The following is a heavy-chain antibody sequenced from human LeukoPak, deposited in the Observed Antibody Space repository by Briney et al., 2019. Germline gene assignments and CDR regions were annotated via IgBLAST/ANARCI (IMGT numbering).Heavy chain of an antibody. V-gene: IGHV3-23*01. CDR3: AKDWTSHNGVYDCLDF. CDR1: GFSFDVHA. Sequence: GGSLRLSCAASGFSFDVHAMTWVRQAPGKGPEWVATIGGPAETFYADSVRGRFTISRDNSRYTLYLQMNRPRAEDSALYYCAKDWTSHNGVYDCLDFWGQGTQVTVSS. CDR2: IGGPAET. D-gene: IGHD3-16*01. J-gene: IGHJ4*02.